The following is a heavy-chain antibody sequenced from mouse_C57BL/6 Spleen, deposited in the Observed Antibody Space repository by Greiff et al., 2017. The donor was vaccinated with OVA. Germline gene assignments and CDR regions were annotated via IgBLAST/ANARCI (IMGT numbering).Heavy chain of an antibody. CDR2: IRNKANGYTT. J-gene: IGHJ3*01. CDR1: GFTFTDYY. CDR3: ARWGWDVRFAY. D-gene: IGHD4-1*01. V-gene: IGHV7-3*01. Sequence: EVMLVESGGGLVQPGGSLSLSCAASGFTFTDYYMSWVRQPPGKALEWLGFIRNKANGYTTEYSASVKGRFTISRDNSQSILYLQMNALRAEDSATYYCARWGWDVRFAYWGKGTLVTVSA.